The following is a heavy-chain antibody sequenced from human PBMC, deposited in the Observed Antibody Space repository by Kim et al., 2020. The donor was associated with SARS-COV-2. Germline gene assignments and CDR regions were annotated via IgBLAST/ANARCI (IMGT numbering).Heavy chain of an antibody. J-gene: IGHJ4*02. Sequence: YADSVKGRFTISRDNAKNSLYLQMNSRRAVDTAVYYCARDYGDYETHFDYWGQGTLVTVSS. D-gene: IGHD4-17*01. CDR3: ARDYGDYETHFDY. V-gene: IGHV3-11*05.